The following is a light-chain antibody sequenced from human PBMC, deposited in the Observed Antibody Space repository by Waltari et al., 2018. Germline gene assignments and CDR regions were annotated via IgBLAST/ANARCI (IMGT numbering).Light chain of an antibody. CDR2: GAS. Sequence: EIVLTQSPGTLSLSQGDTATLSCRASESVTTNYLAWYQQKFGQAPRLLIYGASNRATGVPVRVSGSGSGTDFTLTITSLTPEDFAVYYCQQYGASYSVTFGQGTRLEIK. CDR3: QQYGASYSVT. J-gene: IGKJ5*01. V-gene: IGKV3-20*01. CDR1: ESVTTNY.